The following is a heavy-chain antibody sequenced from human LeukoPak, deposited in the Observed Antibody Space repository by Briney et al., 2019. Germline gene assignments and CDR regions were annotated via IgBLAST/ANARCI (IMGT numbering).Heavy chain of an antibody. CDR1: GASFSSGDQY. Sequence: PSETLSLTCTVSGASFSSGDQYWNWIRQSPGKGLEWIGSIHPSGRLYNNPSLESRVTISIDTSKNQYSLNLTSVTAADTAVYYCARLYIGGYSRSTNYNWFDPWGQGRLVTV. CDR2: IHPSGRL. CDR3: ARLYIGGYSRSTNYNWFDP. V-gene: IGHV4-31*03. J-gene: IGHJ5*02. D-gene: IGHD6-13*01.